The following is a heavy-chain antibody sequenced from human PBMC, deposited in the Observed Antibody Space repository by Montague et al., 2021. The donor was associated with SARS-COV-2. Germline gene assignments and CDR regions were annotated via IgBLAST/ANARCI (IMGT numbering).Heavy chain of an antibody. Sequence: SETLSLTCTVSGGSISSYYWSWIRQPPGKGLEWIGYIYYNGSTNYEPSLKSRVTISVDTSKNQFSLKLSSVTAAATAVYYCARYGSGKYHADYSGSYHLDYWGQGTLVTVSS. CDR3: ARYGSGKYHADYSGSYHLDY. J-gene: IGHJ4*02. V-gene: IGHV4-59*01. CDR1: GGSISSYY. D-gene: IGHD1-26*01. CDR2: IYYNGST.